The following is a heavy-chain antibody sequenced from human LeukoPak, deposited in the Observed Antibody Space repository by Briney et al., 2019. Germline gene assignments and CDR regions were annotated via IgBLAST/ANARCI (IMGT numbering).Heavy chain of an antibody. Sequence: PSQTLSLTCTVSGGSISSGDYYWSWIRQPPGKGLEWIGYIYYSGSTYYNPSLKSRVTISVDTSKNQFSLKLSSVTAADTAVYYCARDTVTTPYYYYGMDVWGKGTTVTVSS. V-gene: IGHV4-30-4*01. D-gene: IGHD4-17*01. CDR1: GGSISSGDYY. CDR2: IYYSGST. CDR3: ARDTVTTPYYYYGMDV. J-gene: IGHJ6*04.